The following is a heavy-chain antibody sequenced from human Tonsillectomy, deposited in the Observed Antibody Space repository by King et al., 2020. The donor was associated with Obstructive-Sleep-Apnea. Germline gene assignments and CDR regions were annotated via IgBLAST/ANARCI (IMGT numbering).Heavy chain of an antibody. CDR2: ISGIGGST. V-gene: IGHV3-23*04. CDR3: AKSQLWSYDAFDI. D-gene: IGHD5-18*01. Sequence: VQLVESGGGLVQPGGSLILSCAASGFTFSSYAMSWVRQAPGKGLEWVSAISGIGGSTYYADSVKGRFTLSSNNYKNTLYLLMNSLRAEDTALYYCAKSQLWSYDAFDIWGQGKMVTVSS. J-gene: IGHJ3*02. CDR1: GFTFSSYA.